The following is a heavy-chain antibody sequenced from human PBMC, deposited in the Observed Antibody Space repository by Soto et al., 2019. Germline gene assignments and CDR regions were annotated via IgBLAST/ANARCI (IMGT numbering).Heavy chain of an antibody. J-gene: IGHJ4*02. CDR2: IKGDGSVT. CDR3: ARGLDLYYYDSSGYYYFDY. CDR1: GFTFSNFW. V-gene: IGHV3-7*03. D-gene: IGHD3-22*01. Sequence: EVQLVESGGGLAQPGGSLRLSCAASGFTFSNFWMSWARQAPGKGLEWVANIKGDGSVTQYVASVEGRFTISRDNAKYSLYLQMNSLRAEDTAVYYCARGLDLYYYDSSGYYYFDYWGQGTLVTVSS.